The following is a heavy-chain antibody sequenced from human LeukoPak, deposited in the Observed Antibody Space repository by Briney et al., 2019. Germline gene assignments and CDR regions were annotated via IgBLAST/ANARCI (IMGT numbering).Heavy chain of an antibody. CDR2: ISSSVSTI. Sequence: GRCLRLSCAASGFTFSSYEINWVRQAPGKWLECHSYISSSVSTIYYADSVKGRFTISRDNAKKSLSLQMNSLRAEGTAVYYCARGRGIVVVITTSSGYFQHWGQGTLVTVSS. CDR1: GFTFSSYE. J-gene: IGHJ1*01. V-gene: IGHV3-48*03. D-gene: IGHD3-22*01. CDR3: ARGRGIVVVITTSSGYFQH.